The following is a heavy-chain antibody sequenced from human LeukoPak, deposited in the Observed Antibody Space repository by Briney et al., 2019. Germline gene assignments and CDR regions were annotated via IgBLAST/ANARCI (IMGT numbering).Heavy chain of an antibody. J-gene: IGHJ3*02. CDR3: EREERQLVSRHI. D-gene: IGHD6-13*01. CDR1: GYTFTGYY. Sequence: ASVKVSCKASGYTFTGYYMHWVRQAPGQGLDWMGWINPNSGGTNYAQKFQGRVTMTRDTSISTAYMELSRLRSDDTAVYYCEREERQLVSRHIWGPGTMVTVSS. CDR2: INPNSGGT. V-gene: IGHV1-2*02.